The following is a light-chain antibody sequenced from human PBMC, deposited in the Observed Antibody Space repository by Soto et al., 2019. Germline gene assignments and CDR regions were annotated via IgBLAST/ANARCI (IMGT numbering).Light chain of an antibody. CDR3: QQSYSTPIT. CDR2: GAS. J-gene: IGKJ5*01. Sequence: TQSPGILSLSPGEIAILSCRASQRITRDLNWYQQKPGKAPRLLIYGASRLQSGVPSRFSASGSGTDFTLTISSLQPEDFATYYCQQSYSTPITFGQGTRLEIK. V-gene: IGKV1-39*01. CDR1: QRITRD.